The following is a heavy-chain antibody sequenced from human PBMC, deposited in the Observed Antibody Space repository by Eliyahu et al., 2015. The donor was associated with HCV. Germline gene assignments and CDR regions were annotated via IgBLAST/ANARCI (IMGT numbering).Heavy chain of an antibody. V-gene: IGHV3-23*01. CDR2: T. CDR3: AKVDRHHASGSYSHFDY. J-gene: IGHJ4*02. D-gene: IGHD3-10*01. Sequence: TYYADSVKRRFTISRDNSKNTXYLQMNSLRGEDTARYYCAKVDRHHASGSYSHFDYWGQGTLVTVSS.